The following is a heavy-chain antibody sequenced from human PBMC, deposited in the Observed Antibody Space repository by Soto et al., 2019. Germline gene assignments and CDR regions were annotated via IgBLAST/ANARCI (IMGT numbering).Heavy chain of an antibody. Sequence: EVQLVESGGGLGQPGGSLRLSCAASGFTVSSNYMSWVRQAPGKGLGWVSVIYSGGSTYYADSVKGRFTISRHISENKLYLQMNSLRAEDTAVYYCARDRFSFRDYHYYYMDVWGKGTTVTVSS. V-gene: IGHV3-53*04. J-gene: IGHJ6*03. CDR1: GFTVSSNY. CDR2: IYSGGST. CDR3: ARDRFSFRDYHYYYMDV.